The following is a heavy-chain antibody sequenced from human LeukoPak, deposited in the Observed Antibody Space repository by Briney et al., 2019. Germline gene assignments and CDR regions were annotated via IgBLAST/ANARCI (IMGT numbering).Heavy chain of an antibody. J-gene: IGHJ2*01. CDR2: INHSGST. Sequence: PSETLSLTCAVYGGSFSGYYWSWIRQPPGKGLEWIGVINHSGSTNYNPSLKIRVPISVDTPKNQSSLRLGSVTAADTPVYYCGDLRIRPYWYFDLWGRGTLVTVYS. CDR3: GDLRIRPYWYFDL. D-gene: IGHD5/OR15-5a*01. CDR1: GGSFSGYY. V-gene: IGHV4-34*01.